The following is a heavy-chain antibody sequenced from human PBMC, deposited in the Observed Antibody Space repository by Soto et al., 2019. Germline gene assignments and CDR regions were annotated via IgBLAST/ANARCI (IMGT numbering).Heavy chain of an antibody. V-gene: IGHV4-39*01. CDR1: GGSISSTSYH. CDR3: VAYPLQASYY. J-gene: IGHJ4*02. CDR2: IYYTGIT. Sequence: QLQLQESGPRLVKPPETLSLTCTVSGGSISSTSYHGGWVRQPPGKGLEWIGTIYYTGITYYNPSLKSRITTTVDRSENQSSLNLTTVTAADAAIYYCVAYPLQASYYRGQGALVTVSS. D-gene: IGHD4-4*01.